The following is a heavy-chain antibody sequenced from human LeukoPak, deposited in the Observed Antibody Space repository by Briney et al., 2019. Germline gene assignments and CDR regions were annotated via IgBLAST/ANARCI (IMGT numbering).Heavy chain of an antibody. CDR2: IYSGGTT. D-gene: IGHD5-24*01. V-gene: IGHV3-66*01. Sequence: GGSLRLSCSASRFTVSSDYMSWVSQAPGKGLAWLSVIYSGGTTYYADSVRGRFTISRDNSKNTVYLQMNSLRVEDTAVYYCTRGGSVPATRSFDYWGQGTLVTVSS. CDR3: TRGGSVPATRSFDY. J-gene: IGHJ4*02. CDR1: RFTVSSDY.